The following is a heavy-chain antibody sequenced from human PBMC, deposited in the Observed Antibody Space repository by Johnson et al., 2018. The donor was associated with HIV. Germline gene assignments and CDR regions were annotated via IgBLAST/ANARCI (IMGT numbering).Heavy chain of an antibody. Sequence: QVQLVESGGGVVQPGGSLRLSCAASGFTFSSYGMHWVRQAPGKGLEWVAVIWYDGSNKYYADSVKGRFTISRDNSKNTLYLQMNSLRAEDTAGYYCARAEQLAGGAFDIWGQGTMVTVSS. CDR1: GFTFSSYG. D-gene: IGHD6-6*01. CDR2: IWYDGSNK. J-gene: IGHJ3*02. CDR3: ARAEQLAGGAFDI. V-gene: IGHV3-30*19.